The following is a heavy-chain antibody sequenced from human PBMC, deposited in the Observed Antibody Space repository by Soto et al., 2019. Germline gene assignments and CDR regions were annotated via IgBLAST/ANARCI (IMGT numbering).Heavy chain of an antibody. CDR2: INPNSGGT. CDR1: GYTFTGYY. V-gene: IGHV1-2*02. Sequence: ASVKVSCKASGYTFTGYYMHWVRQAPGQGLEWMGWINPNSGGTNYAQKFQGRVTMTRDTSISTAYMELSRLRSDDTAVYYCARPYSSSWYDSGGRWFDPWGQGTLVTVSS. J-gene: IGHJ5*02. CDR3: ARPYSSSWYDSGGRWFDP. D-gene: IGHD6-13*01.